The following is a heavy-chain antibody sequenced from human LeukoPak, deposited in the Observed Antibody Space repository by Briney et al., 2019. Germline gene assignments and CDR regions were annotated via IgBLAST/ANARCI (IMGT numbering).Heavy chain of an antibody. Sequence: PGGSLRLSCAASGFTFSSYAMSCVRQAPGKGLEWVSAISGSGGSTYYADSVKGQFTISRDNSKNTLYLQMNSLRAEDTAVYYCAKDGGGYSSGWYGPDAFDIWGQGTMVTVSS. D-gene: IGHD6-19*01. CDR3: AKDGGGYSSGWYGPDAFDI. CDR2: ISGSGGST. V-gene: IGHV3-23*01. CDR1: GFTFSSYA. J-gene: IGHJ3*02.